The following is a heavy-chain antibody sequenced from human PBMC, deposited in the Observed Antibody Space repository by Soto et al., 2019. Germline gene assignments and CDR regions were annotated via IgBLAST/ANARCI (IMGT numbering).Heavy chain of an antibody. V-gene: IGHV1-18*01. CDR1: GYTFNSYT. Sequence: ASVKVSCKTSGYTFNSYTIAWVRQAPGQGLEWLGWISPDDGNTEYEQKFQGRVTMTADTLANNAYLELRSLKSDDTAIYYCARVEAPFGESLHWGQGTPVTVSS. CDR3: ARVEAPFGESLH. CDR2: ISPDDGNT. D-gene: IGHD3-10*01. J-gene: IGHJ4*02.